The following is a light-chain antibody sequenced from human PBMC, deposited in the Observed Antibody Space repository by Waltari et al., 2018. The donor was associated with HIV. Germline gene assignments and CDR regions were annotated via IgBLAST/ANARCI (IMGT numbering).Light chain of an antibody. CDR1: QSVSRSF. Sequence: IVLTQSPGTLSLSPGESGTLSCKTSQSVSRSFLAWYQQNFGQSPRLLIYGTSRRALGISDRFTASVSGTDFTRSISRVEPEDSALYYCQQYGSAPRWTFGQGTKVEI. CDR2: GTS. CDR3: QQYGSAPRWT. J-gene: IGKJ1*01. V-gene: IGKV3-20*01.